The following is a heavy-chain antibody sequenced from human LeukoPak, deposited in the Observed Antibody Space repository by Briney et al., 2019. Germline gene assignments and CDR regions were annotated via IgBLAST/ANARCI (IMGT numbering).Heavy chain of an antibody. D-gene: IGHD2-15*01. Sequence: GASVKVSCKVSGYTLTELSMHWVRQAPGKGLEWMGGFDPEDGETIYAQKFQGRVTMTEDTSTDTAYMELSSLRSEDTAVYYCARVGDCSGGSCYYYYGMDVWGQGTTVTVSS. CDR3: ARVGDCSGGSCYYYYGMDV. CDR1: GYTLTELS. CDR2: FDPEDGET. V-gene: IGHV1-24*01. J-gene: IGHJ6*02.